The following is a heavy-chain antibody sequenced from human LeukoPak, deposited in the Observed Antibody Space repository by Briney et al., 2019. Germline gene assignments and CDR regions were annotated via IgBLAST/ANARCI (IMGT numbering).Heavy chain of an antibody. J-gene: IGHJ5*02. V-gene: IGHV3-33*01. CDR1: GFTFSSFG. D-gene: IGHD6-13*01. Sequence: GGSLTLSCAASGFTFSSFGMHWVRQAPGKGLGWVAVIWYDASNKYYADSVKGRFTISRDNSKNTLFLQMNSLRDDDTAVYYCVRGVGVSRFNYFDPWGQGTLVIVSS. CDR3: VRGVGVSRFNYFDP. CDR2: IWYDASNK.